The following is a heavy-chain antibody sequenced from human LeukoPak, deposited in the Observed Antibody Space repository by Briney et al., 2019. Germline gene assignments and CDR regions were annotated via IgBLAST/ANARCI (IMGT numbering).Heavy chain of an antibody. J-gene: IGHJ6*02. V-gene: IGHV3-21*04. CDR3: ARSRGQLLKNGMDV. Sequence: PGGSLRLSCAACGFTFSSYSMNWVRQAPGKGLEWVSSISSGGSYIYYADSVKGRFTISRDNAKNSLYLQTNSLRAEDTAVYYCARSRGQLLKNGMDVWGQGTTVTVSS. D-gene: IGHD2-2*01. CDR1: GFTFSSYS. CDR2: ISSGGSYI.